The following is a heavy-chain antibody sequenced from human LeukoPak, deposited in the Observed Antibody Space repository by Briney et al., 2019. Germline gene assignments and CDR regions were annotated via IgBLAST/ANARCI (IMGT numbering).Heavy chain of an antibody. CDR1: GFTFSSYA. J-gene: IGHJ4*02. CDR3: AKGSYYDSSGSFYFDS. Sequence: GGSLRLSCAASGFTFSSYAMSWVRQAPGKGLEWVSGISGSGDNTYYADSVKGRFTISRDNSKNTLYVQVNSLGTEDTAAYYCAKGSYYDSSGSFYFDSWGQGTLVTVSS. D-gene: IGHD3-22*01. V-gene: IGHV3-23*01. CDR2: ISGSGDNT.